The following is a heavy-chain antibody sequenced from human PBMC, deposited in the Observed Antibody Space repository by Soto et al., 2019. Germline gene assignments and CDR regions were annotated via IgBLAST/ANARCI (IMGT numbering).Heavy chain of an antibody. CDR1: GGSISSYH. CDR2: IYYSGST. Sequence: TSETLSLTCTVSGGSISSYHWSWIRQPPGKGLEWIGYIYYSGSTNYNPSLKSRVTMSVDTSKNQFSLKLSSVTAADTAVYYCAGASYYDTSGYYSHFWGQGTLVTVSS. V-gene: IGHV4-59*01. J-gene: IGHJ4*02. CDR3: AGASYYDTSGYYSHF. D-gene: IGHD3-22*01.